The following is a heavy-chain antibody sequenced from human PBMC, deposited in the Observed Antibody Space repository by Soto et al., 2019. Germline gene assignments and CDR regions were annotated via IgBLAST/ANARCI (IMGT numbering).Heavy chain of an antibody. D-gene: IGHD3-3*01. CDR3: TRHYDFWSGPIDGAFDI. Sequence: GGSLRLSCAASGFTFSGSAMHWVRQASGKGLEWVGRIRSKANSYATAYAASVKGRFTISRDDSKNTAYLQMNSLKTEDTAVYYCTRHYDFWSGPIDGAFDIWGQGTMVTVSS. V-gene: IGHV3-73*01. J-gene: IGHJ3*02. CDR1: GFTFSGSA. CDR2: IRSKANSYAT.